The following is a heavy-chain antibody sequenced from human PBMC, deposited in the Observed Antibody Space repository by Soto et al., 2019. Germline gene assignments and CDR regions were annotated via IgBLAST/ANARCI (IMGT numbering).Heavy chain of an antibody. V-gene: IGHV1-8*01. J-gene: IGHJ2*01. D-gene: IGHD6-13*01. CDR1: GYTFTSYD. CDR2: MNPNSGKT. Sequence: QVQLVQSGAEVKKPGASVKVSCKASGYTFTSYDINWVRQATGQGLEWMGWMNPNSGKTGYAQKFQGRVTMTRNTSISTAYMELSSLRPEDTAVYFCARRGFSSSWGYWYFDLWGRGTLVTVSS. CDR3: ARRGFSSSWGYWYFDL.